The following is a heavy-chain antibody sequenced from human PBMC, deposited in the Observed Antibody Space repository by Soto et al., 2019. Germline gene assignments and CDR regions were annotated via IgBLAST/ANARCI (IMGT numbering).Heavy chain of an antibody. CDR2: IDPSDSYT. V-gene: IGHV5-10-1*01. CDR3: ASMGIAVAGDSYYYYYGMDV. D-gene: IGHD6-19*01. CDR1: GYSFTSYW. Sequence: LGESLKISCKGSGYSFTSYWISWVRQMPGKGLEWMGRIDPSDSYTNYSPSFQGHVTISADKSISTAYLQWSSLKASDTAMYYCASMGIAVAGDSYYYYYGMDVWGQGTTVTVSS. J-gene: IGHJ6*02.